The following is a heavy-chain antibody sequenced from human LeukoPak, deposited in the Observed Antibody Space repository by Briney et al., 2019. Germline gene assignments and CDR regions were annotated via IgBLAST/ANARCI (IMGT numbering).Heavy chain of an antibody. J-gene: IGHJ4*02. CDR3: ARSHRPPNYYGSGSYYPTPVDY. CDR1: GGSISSSSYY. V-gene: IGHV4-39*01. D-gene: IGHD3-10*01. CDR2: IYYSGST. Sequence: SETLSLTCTVSGGSISSSSYYWGWIRQPPGKGLEWIGSIYYSGSTYYNPSLKSRVTISVDTSKNQFSLKLSSVTAADTAVYYCARSHRPPNYYGSGSYYPTPVDYWGQGTLVTVSS.